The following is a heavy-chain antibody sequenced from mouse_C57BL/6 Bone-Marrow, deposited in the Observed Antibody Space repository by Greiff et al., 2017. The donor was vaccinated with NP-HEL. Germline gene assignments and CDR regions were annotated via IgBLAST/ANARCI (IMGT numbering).Heavy chain of an antibody. Sequence: EVQVVESGGGLVQPGGSMKLSCVASGFTFSNYWMNWVRQSPEKGLEWVAQIRLKSDNYATHYAESVKGRFTISRDDSKSSVYLQMNNLRAEDTGIYYCTSANWDLFAYWGQGTLVTVSA. V-gene: IGHV6-3*01. J-gene: IGHJ3*01. CDR3: TSANWDLFAY. CDR2: IRLKSDNYAT. D-gene: IGHD4-1*01. CDR1: GFTFSNYW.